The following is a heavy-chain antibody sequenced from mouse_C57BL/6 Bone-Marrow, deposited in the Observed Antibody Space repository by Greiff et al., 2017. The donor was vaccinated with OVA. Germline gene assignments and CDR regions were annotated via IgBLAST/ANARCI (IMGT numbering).Heavy chain of an antibody. D-gene: IGHD1-1*01. V-gene: IGHV1-59*01. J-gene: IGHJ1*03. CDR1: GYTFTSYW. CDR2: IDPYDGYT. CDR3: ARTRDDGRDVEV. Sequence: QVQLQQSGAELVRPGTSVKLSCKASGYTFTSYWMHWVKQRPGQGLEWIGVIDPYDGYTNYNQKFKGKATLTVDTSSSTAVMQLSSLTTDDSAVYYCARTRDDGRDVEVWDTGTTVTVSS.